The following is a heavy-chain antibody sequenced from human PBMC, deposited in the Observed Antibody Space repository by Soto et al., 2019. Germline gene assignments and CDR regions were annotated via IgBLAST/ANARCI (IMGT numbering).Heavy chain of an antibody. CDR3: ARAAVVISADYYYYGMDV. J-gene: IGHJ6*02. CDR2: ISAYNGNT. V-gene: IGHV1-18*01. CDR1: GYTFTSYG. Sequence: ASVKVSCKASGYTFTSYGISWVRQAPGQGLEWMGWISAYNGNTNYAQKLQGRVTMTTGTSTSTAYMELRSLRSDDTAVYYCARAAVVISADYYYYGMDVWGQGTTVTVSS. D-gene: IGHD3-22*01.